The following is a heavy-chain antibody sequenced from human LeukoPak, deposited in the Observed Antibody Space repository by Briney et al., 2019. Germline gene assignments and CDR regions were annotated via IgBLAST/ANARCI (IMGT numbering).Heavy chain of an antibody. V-gene: IGHV4-34*01. CDR1: GGSFNGYY. CDR2: IYYSGST. D-gene: IGHD1-26*01. Sequence: SETLSLTCAVYGGSFNGYYWTWIRQAPGKGLEWIGSIYYSGSTYYNPSLKSRVTISVDTSKNQFSLKLSSVTAADTAVYYCARDGVSGSYVSGQFDYWGQGTLVTVSS. CDR3: ARDGVSGSYVSGQFDY. J-gene: IGHJ4*02.